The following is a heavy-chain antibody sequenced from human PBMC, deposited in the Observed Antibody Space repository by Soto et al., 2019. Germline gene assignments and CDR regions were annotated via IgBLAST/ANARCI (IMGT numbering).Heavy chain of an antibody. CDR3: AKSDYYYDSSGTLFDY. D-gene: IGHD3-22*01. V-gene: IGHV1-46*03. CDR1: GYTFTSYY. CDR2: INPSGGST. Sequence: GASVKVSCKASGYTFTSYYMHWVRQAPGQGLEWMGIINPSGGSTSYAQKFQGRVTMTRDTSTSTVYMELSSLRSEDTAVYYCAKSDYYYDSSGTLFDYWGQGTLVTVSS. J-gene: IGHJ4*02.